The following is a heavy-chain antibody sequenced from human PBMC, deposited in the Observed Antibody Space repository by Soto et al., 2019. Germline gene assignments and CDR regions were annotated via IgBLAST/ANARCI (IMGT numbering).Heavy chain of an antibody. V-gene: IGHV4-34*01. CDR3: ARGRRSGYGILTGYLTREYYFDY. D-gene: IGHD3-9*01. CDR2: VNHSGST. Sequence: QVQLQQWGAGLLKPSETLSLTCAVYDRSFSGYYWSWIRQPPGKGLEWIGEVNHSGSTNYNPSLKSRVTISVDTSKNQFSLKLSSVTAADTAVYYCARGRRSGYGILTGYLTREYYFDYWGQGTLVTVSS. CDR1: DRSFSGYY. J-gene: IGHJ4*02.